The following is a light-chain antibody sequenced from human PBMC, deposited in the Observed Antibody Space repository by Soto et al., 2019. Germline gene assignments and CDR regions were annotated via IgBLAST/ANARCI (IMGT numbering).Light chain of an antibody. CDR1: SSDVGGSNF. CDR3: CSYAGNSLGV. CDR2: DVS. Sequence: QSALTQPRSVSGSPGQSVTISCTGSSSDVGGSNFVSWYQQHPVKAPKLVLYDVSQRPSGVPDRFSGSKSGNTASLTISGLQAEDEADYYCCSYAGNSLGVFGGGTKLTVL. V-gene: IGLV2-11*01. J-gene: IGLJ3*02.